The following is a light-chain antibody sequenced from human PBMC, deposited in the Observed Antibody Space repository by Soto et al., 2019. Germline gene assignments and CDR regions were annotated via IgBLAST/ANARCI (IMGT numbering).Light chain of an antibody. CDR3: SSYAASDSDVV. CDR1: SSDVGGYNY. Sequence: QSALTQPPSASGSPGQSGTISCTGTSSDVGGYNYVSWYQHHPDKSPKLIIYEVYKRPSGVHDRFSGSKSVNTACLTFTGLQAEDEAEYYCSSYAASDSDVVFGGGTKVIVL. CDR2: EVY. V-gene: IGLV2-8*01. J-gene: IGLJ2*01.